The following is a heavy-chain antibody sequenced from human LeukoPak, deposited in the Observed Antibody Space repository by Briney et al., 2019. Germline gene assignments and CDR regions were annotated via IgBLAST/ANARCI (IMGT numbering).Heavy chain of an antibody. CDR3: ARDVLRYFDWPANYYYYYGMDV. CDR1: GGSFSGYY. Sequence: PSETLSLTCAVYGGSFSGYYWSWIRQPPAKGLEWIGEINQSGSTNYNPSLKSRVTISLDTSKNQFSLKLSSVAAADTAVYYCARDVLRYFDWPANYYYYYGMDVWGQGTTVTVSS. CDR2: INQSGST. J-gene: IGHJ6*02. V-gene: IGHV4-34*01. D-gene: IGHD3-9*01.